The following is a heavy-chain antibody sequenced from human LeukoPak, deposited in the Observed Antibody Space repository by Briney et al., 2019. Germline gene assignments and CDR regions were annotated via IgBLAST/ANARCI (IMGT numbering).Heavy chain of an antibody. J-gene: IGHJ4*02. CDR2: IYSDGDT. Sequence: QSVGSLRLSCVVSGFTFSGNHMNWVRQAPGKGLEWVSVIYSDGDTYYADSVKGRFTISRDSSRNTLSLQMNSLKPEDTAVYYCARDPRDGYGHFDYWGQGTLVTVSS. D-gene: IGHD5-24*01. V-gene: IGHV3-66*02. CDR1: GFTFSGNH. CDR3: ARDPRDGYGHFDY.